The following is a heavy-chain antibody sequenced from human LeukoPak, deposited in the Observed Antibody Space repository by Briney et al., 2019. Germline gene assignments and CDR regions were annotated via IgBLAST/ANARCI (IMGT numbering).Heavy chain of an antibody. J-gene: IGHJ4*02. CDR3: ARGPTVSSTWDY. Sequence: TGGSLRLSCAASGFTVSSAYVSWVRQAPGKGLEWVSSIYGGDNREYSDSVKGRFTISRDDSKDTVSLQMSSLRVEDTAVYYCARGPTVSSTWDYWGQGTLVTVSP. CDR1: GFTVSSAY. D-gene: IGHD2-2*01. CDR2: IYGGDNR. V-gene: IGHV3-53*01.